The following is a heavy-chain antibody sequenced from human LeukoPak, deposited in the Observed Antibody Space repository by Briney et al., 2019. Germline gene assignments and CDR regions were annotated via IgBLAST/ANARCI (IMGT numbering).Heavy chain of an antibody. D-gene: IGHD2-15*01. J-gene: IGHJ4*02. Sequence: GGSLRLSCAASGFTFSSYWMNWVRQAPGKGLEWVSSISSSSSYIYYADSVKGRFTISRDNAKNSLYLQMNSLRAEDTAVYYCARDRPMVAAPRAFDYWGQGTLVTVSS. CDR1: GFTFSSYW. CDR2: ISSSSSYI. CDR3: ARDRPMVAAPRAFDY. V-gene: IGHV3-21*01.